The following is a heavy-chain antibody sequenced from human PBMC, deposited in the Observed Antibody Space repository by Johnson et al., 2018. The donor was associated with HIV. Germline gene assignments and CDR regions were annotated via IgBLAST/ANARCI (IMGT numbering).Heavy chain of an antibody. Sequence: QVQLVESGGGLVKPGGSLRLSCAASGFTFSSYAMHWVRQAPGMGLGWVALISYDGSNKYYADSVKGRFTISRDNSKNTLYLQMNSLRAEDTAVYYCARDLAGHNAFDIWGQGTMVTVSS. CDR1: GFTFSSYA. V-gene: IGHV3-30*14. J-gene: IGHJ3*02. D-gene: IGHD6-19*01. CDR3: ARDLAGHNAFDI. CDR2: ISYDGSNK.